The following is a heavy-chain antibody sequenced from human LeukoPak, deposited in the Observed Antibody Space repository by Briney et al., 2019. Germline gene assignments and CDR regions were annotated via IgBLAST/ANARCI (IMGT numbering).Heavy chain of an antibody. CDR2: INHSGST. V-gene: IGHV4-34*01. CDR3: AREPFHSSGYYPFDY. Sequence: PSETLSLTCAVYGGSFSGYYWSWIRQPPGKGLEWIGEINHSGSTNYNPSLKSRVNISVDTSKNQFSLKLSSVTAADTAVYYCAREPFHSSGYYPFDYWGQGTLVTVSS. D-gene: IGHD3-22*01. CDR1: GGSFSGYY. J-gene: IGHJ4*02.